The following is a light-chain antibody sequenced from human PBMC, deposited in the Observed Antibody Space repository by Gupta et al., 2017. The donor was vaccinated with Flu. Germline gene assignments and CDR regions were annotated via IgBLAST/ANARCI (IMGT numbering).Light chain of an antibody. J-gene: IGKJ3*01. CDR1: QSVSSSY. V-gene: IGKV3-20*01. CDR3: QQYGSSPIT. Sequence: EIVLTQSPGTLSLSPGERATLSCRASQSVSSSYLAWYQQKPGQAPWLLIYGASSRATGIPDRFSGSGSGTDFTLTISRLEPEEFAVHYCQQYGSSPITFGPGTKVDIK. CDR2: GAS.